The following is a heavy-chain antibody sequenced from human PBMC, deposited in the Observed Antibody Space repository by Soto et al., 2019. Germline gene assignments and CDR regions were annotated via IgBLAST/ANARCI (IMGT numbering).Heavy chain of an antibody. CDR1: GGTFSSYA. Sequence: QVQLVQSGAEVKKPGSSVKVSCKASGGTFSSYAISWVRQAPGQGLEWMGGIIPIFGTANYAQKVQGRVTITADETTSTAYMELSSLRSEDTAVYYCARTTMGDSGYVYYYYYGMDVWGQGTTVTVSS. V-gene: IGHV1-69*01. CDR2: IIPIFGTA. CDR3: ARTTMGDSGYVYYYYYGMDV. D-gene: IGHD5-12*01. J-gene: IGHJ6*02.